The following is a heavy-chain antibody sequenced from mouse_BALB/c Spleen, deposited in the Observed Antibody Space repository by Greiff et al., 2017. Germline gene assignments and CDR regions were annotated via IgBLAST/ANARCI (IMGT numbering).Heavy chain of an antibody. D-gene: IGHD1-1*01. CDR1: GFSLTSYG. Sequence: QVQLKQSGPGLVAPSQSLSITCTVSGFSLTSYGVHWVRQPPGKGLEWLGVIWAGGSTNYNSALMSRLSISKDNSKSQVFLKMNSLQTDDTAMYYCARERSSFPFAYWGQGTLVTVSA. V-gene: IGHV2-9*02. CDR2: IWAGGST. CDR3: ARERSSFPFAY. J-gene: IGHJ3*01.